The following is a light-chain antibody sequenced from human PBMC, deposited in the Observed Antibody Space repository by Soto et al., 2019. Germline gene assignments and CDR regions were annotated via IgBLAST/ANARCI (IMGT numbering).Light chain of an antibody. V-gene: IGLV2-14*01. CDR3: SSYTTISSPAYC. J-gene: IGLJ1*01. CDR2: EVS. Sequence: QSALTQPASVSGSPGQSITISGTGTSIDVGDYNYVSWYQHHPGKAPKLIIYEVSNRPSGVSNRFSGSSSDNTASLTISGLLHDDEADYYCSSYTTISSPAYCFGTVTNLTVL. CDR1: SIDVGDYNY.